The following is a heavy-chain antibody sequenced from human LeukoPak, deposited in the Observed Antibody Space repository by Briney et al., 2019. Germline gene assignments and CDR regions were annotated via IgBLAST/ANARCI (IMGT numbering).Heavy chain of an antibody. CDR3: AKQRTSGSPSCFDF. D-gene: IGHD1-26*01. J-gene: IGHJ4*02. Sequence: GGSLRLSCAASGFTFSYSAMSWVRQASGKGLEWVSDINIGGGSTYYADSVKGRFTISRDNSKNTLYLQMNSLRAEDTAVYYCAKQRTSGSPSCFDFWGQGTLVTVSS. CDR1: GFTFSYSA. CDR2: INIGGGST. V-gene: IGHV3-23*01.